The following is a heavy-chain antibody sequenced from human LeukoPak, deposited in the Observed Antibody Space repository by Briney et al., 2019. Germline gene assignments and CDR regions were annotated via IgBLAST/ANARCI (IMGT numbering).Heavy chain of an antibody. CDR2: VSYDGSIK. V-gene: IGHV3-30-3*01. Sequence: PGGSLRLSCAGSGFIFSSYSMHWVRQAPGKGLEWVAVVSYDGSIKCNADSVKGRFTISGDSSKNTLNLQISSLRDEDTAVYYCARDRPSSVVGDAFDIWGQGTMVTVSS. D-gene: IGHD2-2*01. CDR3: ARDRPSSVVGDAFDI. CDR1: GFIFSSYS. J-gene: IGHJ3*02.